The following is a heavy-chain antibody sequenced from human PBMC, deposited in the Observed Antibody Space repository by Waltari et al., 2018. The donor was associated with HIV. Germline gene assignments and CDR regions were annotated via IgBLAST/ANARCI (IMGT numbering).Heavy chain of an antibody. V-gene: IGHV3-48*02. Sequence: EVQLAESGGGLVQPGGSLRLSCTASGFTFTPFSRVWVRLAPGKGLEWISNISSGSVTIYYADSVKDRFTISRDNAKKSLYLQMNSLRDEDTAVYFCARHSTTSTHFFDYWGQGTLVTVSS. CDR2: ISSGSVTI. CDR3: ARHSTTSTHFFDY. J-gene: IGHJ4*02. D-gene: IGHD2-2*01. CDR1: GFTFTPFS.